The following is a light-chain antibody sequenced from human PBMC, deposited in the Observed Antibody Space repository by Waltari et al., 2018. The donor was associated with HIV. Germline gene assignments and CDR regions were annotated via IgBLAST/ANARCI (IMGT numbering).Light chain of an antibody. CDR2: GAS. Sequence: DIQMTQSPSSLSASVGDRVTITCQASQDISIYLNWYQQKPGKAPKLLIYGASDLETGVPSRFSGSGSGTDFTFTISSLQPADIATYYCQQDDNVPVTFGPGTKVEIK. CDR1: QDISIY. CDR3: QQDDNVPVT. J-gene: IGKJ3*01. V-gene: IGKV1-33*01.